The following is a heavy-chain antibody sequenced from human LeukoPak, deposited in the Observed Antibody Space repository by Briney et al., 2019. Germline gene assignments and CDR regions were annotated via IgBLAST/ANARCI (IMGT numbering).Heavy chain of an antibody. CDR1: GYTFTGYY. V-gene: IGHV1-2*02. CDR2: INPNSGGT. Sequence: GASVKVSCKASGYTFTGYYMHWVRQAPGQGLEWMGWINPNSGGTNYAQKFQGRVTMTRDTSISTAYMELSRLRPDDTAVYYCARDFWSGYFYYYGMDVWGQGTTVTVSS. CDR3: ARDFWSGYFYYYGMDV. D-gene: IGHD3-3*01. J-gene: IGHJ6*02.